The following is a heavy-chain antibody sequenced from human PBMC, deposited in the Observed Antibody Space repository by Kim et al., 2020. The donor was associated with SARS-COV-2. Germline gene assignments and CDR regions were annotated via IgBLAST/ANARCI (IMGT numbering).Heavy chain of an antibody. CDR1: GFTFSSYG. J-gene: IGHJ4*01. D-gene: IGHD2-2*01. CDR2: ISYDGSNK. Sequence: GGSLRLSCAASGFTFSSYGMHWVRQAPGKGLEWVAVISYDGSNKYYADSVKGRFTISRDNSKNTLYLQMNSLRAEDTAVYYCAKRYCSSTSCYLIDYWG. CDR3: AKRYCSSTSCYLIDY. V-gene: IGHV3-30*18.